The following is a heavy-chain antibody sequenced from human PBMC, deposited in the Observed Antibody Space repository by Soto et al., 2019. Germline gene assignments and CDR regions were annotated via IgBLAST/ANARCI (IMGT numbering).Heavy chain of an antibody. J-gene: IGHJ4*02. CDR2: VTASGSST. CDR1: GFTFSSFG. D-gene: IGHD5-18*01. Sequence: PGGSLRLSCAASGFTFSSFGMSWVRQAPGKGLEWVSAVTASGSSTYYADSVKGRFTISRDNSKNTLFLQMNSLRAEDTAVYYCVKRIQDSNYFDCWGQGALVTVSS. CDR3: VKRIQDSNYFDC. V-gene: IGHV3-23*01.